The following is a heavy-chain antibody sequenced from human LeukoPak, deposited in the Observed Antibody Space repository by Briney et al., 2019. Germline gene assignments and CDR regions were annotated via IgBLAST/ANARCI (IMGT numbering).Heavy chain of an antibody. CDR3: ARGMVRGVSTDSDY. Sequence: SVKVSCKASGGTFSSYAISWVRQAPGQGLEWMGGIIPIFGTANYAQKFQGRVTITADKSTSTAYMELSSLRSEDTAVYYCARGMVRGVSTDSDYWGQGTLVTVSS. CDR1: GGTFSSYA. D-gene: IGHD3-10*01. CDR2: IIPIFGTA. J-gene: IGHJ4*02. V-gene: IGHV1-69*06.